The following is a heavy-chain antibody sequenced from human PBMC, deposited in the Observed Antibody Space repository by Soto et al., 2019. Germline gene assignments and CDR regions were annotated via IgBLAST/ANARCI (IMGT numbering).Heavy chain of an antibody. J-gene: IGHJ4*02. Sequence: GGSLRLSCAASGFTFSSYSMNWVRQAPGKGLEWVSYISSSSTIYYADSVKGRFTISRDNAKNSLYLQMNSLRDEDTAVYYCARDGLWDYYDSSGSSGWGQGTLVTVSS. CDR1: GFTFSSYS. V-gene: IGHV3-48*02. CDR2: ISSSSTI. D-gene: IGHD3-22*01. CDR3: ARDGLWDYYDSSGSSG.